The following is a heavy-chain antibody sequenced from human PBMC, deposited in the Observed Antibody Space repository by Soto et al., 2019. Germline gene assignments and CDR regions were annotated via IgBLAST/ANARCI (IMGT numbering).Heavy chain of an antibody. CDR3: ASVSNYYFLDV. CDR1: GGTFSSYA. Sequence: SVKVSCKASGGTFSSYAISWVRQAPGQGLEWMGWIIPIYGKTNYAQKLQGRVTMTTDKSTSTAYMELRSLRSDDTAVYYCASVSNYYFLDVWGKGTTVTVSS. V-gene: IGHV1-69*05. J-gene: IGHJ6*03. CDR2: IIPIYGKT.